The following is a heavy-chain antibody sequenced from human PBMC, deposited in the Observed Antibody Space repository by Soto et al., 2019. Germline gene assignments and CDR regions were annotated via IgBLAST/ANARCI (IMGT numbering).Heavy chain of an antibody. J-gene: IGHJ4*02. Sequence: EVQVLESGGDLVQPGGSLRISCAASGFTFSTYAMSWVRQAPGKGLEWVSAIGPSGDITYYADSVKGRFTISRDNSKNTLFVQMSSLRAEDTAVYYCVAISRYSGWSGDYWGQGTLVTVSS. CDR3: VAISRYSGWSGDY. D-gene: IGHD1-26*01. CDR2: IGPSGDIT. V-gene: IGHV3-23*01. CDR1: GFTFSTYA.